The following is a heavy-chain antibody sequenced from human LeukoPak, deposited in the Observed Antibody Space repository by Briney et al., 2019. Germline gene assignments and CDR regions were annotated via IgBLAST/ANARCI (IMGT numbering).Heavy chain of an antibody. Sequence: GGSVRLSCAACGFIFSSYAMSGVGQPRARGLEGVSASSCRGCSTYYADSVKGRFTISRDNSKNTLYLQMNSLRAEDTAVYYCAKAWDIVAYFDYWGQGTLVTVSS. CDR2: SSCRGCST. D-gene: IGHD2-15*01. CDR3: AKAWDIVAYFDY. J-gene: IGHJ4*02. V-gene: IGHV3-23*01. CDR1: GFIFSSYA.